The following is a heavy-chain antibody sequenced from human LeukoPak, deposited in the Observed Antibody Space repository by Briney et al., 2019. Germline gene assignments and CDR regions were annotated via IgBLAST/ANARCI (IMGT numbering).Heavy chain of an antibody. CDR3: ARTMVRGVIIDGMDV. CDR1: GGSISSSNW. CDR2: IYSSGFT. V-gene: IGHV4-4*02. D-gene: IGHD3-10*01. Sequence: PSETLSLTCAVSGGSISSSNWWTWVRQPPGKGLEWIGDIYSSGFTNYKPSLKSRVTISIDESRSQFSLKLTSVTAADTAVYYCARTMVRGVIIDGMDVWGQGITVTVSS. J-gene: IGHJ6*02.